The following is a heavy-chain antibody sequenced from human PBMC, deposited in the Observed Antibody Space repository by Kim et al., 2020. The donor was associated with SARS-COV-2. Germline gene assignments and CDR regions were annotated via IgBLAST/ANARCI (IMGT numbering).Heavy chain of an antibody. J-gene: IGHJ4*02. V-gene: IGHV3-11*05. Sequence: SVKGRLTISRDNAKNSLYLQMNSLRAEDTAVYYCARALEYYYDSSGYLDYWGQGTLVTVSS. D-gene: IGHD3-22*01. CDR3: ARALEYYYDSSGYLDY.